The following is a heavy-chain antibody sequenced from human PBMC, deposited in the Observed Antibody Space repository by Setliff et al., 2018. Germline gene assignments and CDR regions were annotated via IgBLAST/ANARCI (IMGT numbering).Heavy chain of an antibody. Sequence: ASVKVSCKTSGYTFNDYGITWVRQAPGQGLEWLGWISPHSGNVYSAPKVQGRVTLTTDTSTNTAYMELRNLQSDDTAVYYCARLVRYCTKTTCQTLSGAEVWGQGTLVTVSS. J-gene: IGHJ4*02. CDR3: ARLVRYCTKTTCQTLSGAEV. V-gene: IGHV1-18*01. CDR1: GYTFNDYG. CDR2: ISPHSGNV. D-gene: IGHD2-8*01.